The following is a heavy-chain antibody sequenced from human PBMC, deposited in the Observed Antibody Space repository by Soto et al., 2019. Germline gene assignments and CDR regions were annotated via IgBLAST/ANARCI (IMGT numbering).Heavy chain of an antibody. V-gene: IGHV4-4*02. D-gene: IGHD3-22*01. CDR3: ARGASYYDSSGYAW. Sequence: PSDTLSLTCAVSGGSISISNWWSWFRQPPGKGLEWIGEIYHSGSTNYNPSLKSRVTISVDKSKNQFSLKLSSVTAADTAVYYCARGASYYDSSGYAWWGQGTLVTVSS. CDR2: IYHSGST. CDR1: GGSISISNW. J-gene: IGHJ4*02.